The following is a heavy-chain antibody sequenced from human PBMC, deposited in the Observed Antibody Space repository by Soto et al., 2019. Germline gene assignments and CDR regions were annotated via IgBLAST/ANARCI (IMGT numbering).Heavy chain of an antibody. D-gene: IGHD1-1*01. CDR2: IGADNGDT. CDR1: GYTFSTYG. CDR3: ARDWKGAEGFDP. J-gene: IGHJ5*02. V-gene: IGHV1-18*01. Sequence: QVQLVQSGAEVKKPGASVKVSCKASGYTFSTYGFSWVRRAPGQGLEWMGWIGADNGDTSYAQNFQGRVTMTTDTSTTTSYMELRSLTSDYTVVYFCARDWKGAEGFDPWGQGTLVPVSS.